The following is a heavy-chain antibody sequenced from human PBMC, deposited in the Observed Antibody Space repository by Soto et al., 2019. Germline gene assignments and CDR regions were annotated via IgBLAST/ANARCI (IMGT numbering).Heavy chain of an antibody. D-gene: IGHD3-9*01. J-gene: IGHJ4*02. CDR3: AHKGPEDWPLDY. Sequence: QITLKESGPTLVRPTQTLTLTCAFSGFSLSTSGVGVGWIRQPPGKALEWLAVIYWDHSKHYSPSLRSRLTITNDTPKNQVVLTMTNMDPMDTGTYYCAHKGPEDWPLDYWGQGTLVTVSS. CDR2: IYWDHSK. CDR1: GFSLSTSGVG. V-gene: IGHV2-5*02.